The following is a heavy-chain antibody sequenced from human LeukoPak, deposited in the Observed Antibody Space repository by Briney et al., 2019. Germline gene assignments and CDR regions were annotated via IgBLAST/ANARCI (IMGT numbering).Heavy chain of an antibody. V-gene: IGHV4-59*01. D-gene: IGHD3-16*01. Sequence: SETLSLTCTVSGGSINNYFWSWIRQPPGKGLEWIGYIYHSGTAYYNPSLKSRVAISVDTSKNQFSLNLNSVTAADTAVYYCARETQVRGSYLFDYWGQGTLVTVSS. CDR1: GGSINNYF. CDR2: IYHSGTA. CDR3: ARETQVRGSYLFDY. J-gene: IGHJ4*02.